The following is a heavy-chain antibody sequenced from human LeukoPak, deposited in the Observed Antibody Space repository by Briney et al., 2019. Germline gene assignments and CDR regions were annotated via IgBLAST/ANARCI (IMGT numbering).Heavy chain of an antibody. J-gene: IGHJ4*02. V-gene: IGHV3-7*01. D-gene: IGHD3/OR15-3a*01. CDR3: AGGTGWLIDY. CDR1: EFTFSSYW. Sequence: GGSLRLSCAASEFTFSSYWMSWVRQAPGKGLEWVANIKQDGGQIYYLDSVKGRFTVSRDNAKNSLYLQMNSLRAEDTAVYYCAGGTGWLIDYWGQGTLVTVSS. CDR2: IKQDGGQI.